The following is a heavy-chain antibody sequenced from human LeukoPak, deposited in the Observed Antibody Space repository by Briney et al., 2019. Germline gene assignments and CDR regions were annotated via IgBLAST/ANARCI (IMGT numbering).Heavy chain of an antibody. V-gene: IGHV3-23*01. J-gene: IGHJ3*02. Sequence: GGSLRLSCAASGFTFSTYGLSWVRQAPGKGLEWVSAISGSGGSTYYADSVKGRFTISRDNSKNTLYLQMSSLRAEDTAVYYCARVGRPAKGGGSSPSQGAFDIWGQGTMVTVSS. D-gene: IGHD6-6*01. CDR2: ISGSGGST. CDR1: GFTFSTYG. CDR3: ARVGRPAKGGGSSPSQGAFDI.